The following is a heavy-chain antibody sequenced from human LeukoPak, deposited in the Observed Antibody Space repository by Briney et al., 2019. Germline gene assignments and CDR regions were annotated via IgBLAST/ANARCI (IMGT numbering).Heavy chain of an antibody. Sequence: EASLKVSCKASGDTFSSYAISWGRQAPGQGLEWMGGIIPIFGIANYAQKFQGRVTITADESTSTAYMELSSLRSEDTAVYYCAREIERAFDIWGQGTMVTVSS. CDR1: GDTFSSYA. CDR3: AREIERAFDI. V-gene: IGHV1-69*01. J-gene: IGHJ3*02. CDR2: IIPIFGIA.